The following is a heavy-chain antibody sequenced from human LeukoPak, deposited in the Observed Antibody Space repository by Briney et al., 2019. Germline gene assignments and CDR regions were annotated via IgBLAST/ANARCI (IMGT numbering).Heavy chain of an antibody. D-gene: IGHD6-19*01. CDR2: INAGNGNT. CDR1: GYPFTSYA. V-gene: IGHV1-3*03. Sequence: VASVKVSCKASGYPFTSYAMHWVRQAPGQRLEWMGWINAGNGNTKYSQEFQGRVTITRDTSASKAYMELSSLRSEDMAVYYCARPSYSSGWDDAFDIWGQGTMVTVSS. CDR3: ARPSYSSGWDDAFDI. J-gene: IGHJ3*02.